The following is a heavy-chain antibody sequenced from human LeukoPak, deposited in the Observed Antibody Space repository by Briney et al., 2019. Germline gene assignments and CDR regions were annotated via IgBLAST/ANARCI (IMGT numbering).Heavy chain of an antibody. V-gene: IGHV1-69*13. CDR3: AAGGAYEFRDDY. CDR2: IIPIYGRA. Sequence: ASVKVSCKASGYTFTSYGMSWVRQAPGQGLEWMGKIIPIYGRANCGQKFQGRVTITADELTTTSYMELSSLTAEDMAVYYCAAGGAYEFRDDYWGQGTLVTVSS. J-gene: IGHJ4*02. CDR1: GYTFTSYG. D-gene: IGHD3-3*01.